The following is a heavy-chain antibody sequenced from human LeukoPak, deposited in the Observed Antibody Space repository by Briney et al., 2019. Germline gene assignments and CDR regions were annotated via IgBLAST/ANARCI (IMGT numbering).Heavy chain of an antibody. D-gene: IGHD1-26*01. Sequence: PGRSLRLSCAASGFTFSSYGMHWVRQAPGKGLEWVALIGYDGTNEYYADSVKGRFTISRDNAKNTLYLQMNSLRAEDTAVYYWARGVGGGGDYWGQGTLVTVSS. CDR1: GFTFSSYG. CDR3: ARGVGGGGDY. J-gene: IGHJ4*02. CDR2: IGYDGTNE. V-gene: IGHV3-33*01.